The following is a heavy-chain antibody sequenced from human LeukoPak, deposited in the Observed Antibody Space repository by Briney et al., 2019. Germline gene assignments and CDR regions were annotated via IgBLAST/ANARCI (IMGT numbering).Heavy chain of an antibody. V-gene: IGHV1-46*01. CDR1: GYTFTNYY. CDR2: INPSGGTT. Sequence: ASVKVSFKASGYTFTNYYMHWVRQAPGQGLEWMGIINPSGGTTGYAQKFQGRLTMTRDTSTSAVYMELSSLRSEDTAVYYCARDLDSSGHGDYFDYWGQGTLVTVSS. CDR3: ARDLDSSGHGDYFDY. D-gene: IGHD6-19*01. J-gene: IGHJ4*02.